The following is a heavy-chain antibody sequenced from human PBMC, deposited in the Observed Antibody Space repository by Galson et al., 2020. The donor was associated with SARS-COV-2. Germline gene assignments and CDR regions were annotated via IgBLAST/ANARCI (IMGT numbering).Heavy chain of an antibody. V-gene: IGHV3-53*01. J-gene: IGHJ4*02. CDR1: DFTVSSNY. Sequence: GGYLRLSCAASDFTVSSNYISWVRQAPGKGLEWVSLIYRDERTYYADSVMGRFTISRDSSKNIVYLQMNSLRADDTAVYFCARDRFCGSFGFWGQGTLVTVSS. CDR3: ARDRFCGSFGF. CDR2: IYRDERT. D-gene: IGHD5-12*01.